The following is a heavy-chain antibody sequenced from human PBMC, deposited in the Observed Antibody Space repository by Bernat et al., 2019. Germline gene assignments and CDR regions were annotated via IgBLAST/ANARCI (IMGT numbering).Heavy chain of an antibody. CDR2: IRAANGQT. Sequence: QVRLVQSGTEVKKPGASVKVSCKASGDNFLNYKIHWVRQAPGQRLEWMGWIRAANGQTIYSARFQDRVTITRDTSASADYLEGRSLTSGDTAVYYCARDEYVRGQGTTVTVSS. CDR1: GDNFLNYK. CDR3: ARDEYV. V-gene: IGHV1-3*01. J-gene: IGHJ3*01.